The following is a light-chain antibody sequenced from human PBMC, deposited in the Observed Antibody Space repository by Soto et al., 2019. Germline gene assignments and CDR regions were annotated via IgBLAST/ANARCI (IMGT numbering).Light chain of an antibody. J-gene: IGKJ1*01. CDR1: RSISNW. CDR3: QQYDSYSWT. Sequence: DTQMTQSPSTLSGSVGDTVTITCRASRSISNWVAWYQQKPGKAPKLLISDASDLERGVPSRFSGTGSGTEFTLTISSLQPDDFATYYCQQYDSYSWTFGQGTKVEVK. V-gene: IGKV1-5*01. CDR2: DAS.